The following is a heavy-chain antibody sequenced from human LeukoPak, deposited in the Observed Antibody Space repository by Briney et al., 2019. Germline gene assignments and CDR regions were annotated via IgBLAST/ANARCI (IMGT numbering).Heavy chain of an antibody. D-gene: IGHD3-10*01. V-gene: IGHV3-30*02. CDR1: GFTFSSYG. CDR2: IRYDGTKK. Sequence: PGGSLRLSCAASGFTFSSYGMHWVRQAPGKGLEWVAFIRYDGTKKYYADSVKGRFTISRDNSKNTLYLQMNSLRAEDTAVYYCARGILGTMVRGVPPAYFDYWGQGTLVTVSS. J-gene: IGHJ4*02. CDR3: ARGILGTMVRGVPPAYFDY.